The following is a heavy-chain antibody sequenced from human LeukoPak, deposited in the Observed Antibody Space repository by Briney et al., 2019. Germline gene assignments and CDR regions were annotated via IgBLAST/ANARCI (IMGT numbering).Heavy chain of an antibody. CDR2: ISSNGGST. CDR1: GFTFSSYS. V-gene: IGHV3-64D*06. CDR3: VKRYSSSYYGMDV. J-gene: IGHJ6*02. D-gene: IGHD6-13*01. Sequence: GGTLRLSCSASGFTFSSYSMHWVRQAPGKGLEYVSAISSNGGSTYYADSVKGRFTISRDNSKNTLYLQMSSLRDEDTAVYYCVKRYSSSYYGMDVWGQGTTVTVSS.